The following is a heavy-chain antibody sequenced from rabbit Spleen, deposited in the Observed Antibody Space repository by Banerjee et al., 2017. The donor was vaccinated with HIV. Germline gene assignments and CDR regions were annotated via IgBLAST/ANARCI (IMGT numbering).Heavy chain of an antibody. J-gene: IGHJ4*01. V-gene: IGHV1S45*01. D-gene: IGHD5-1*01. CDR2: IDTNDGDT. Sequence: LEGSGGGLVKPGGTLTLTCTVSGFSFSSNWICWVRQAPGKGLEWIACIDTNDGDTDYANWPKGRFTISKTSSTTVTLQMTSLTAADTATYFCARAGEGGDGYLNLWGQGTLVTVS. CDR3: ARAGEGGDGYLNL. CDR1: GFSFSSNW.